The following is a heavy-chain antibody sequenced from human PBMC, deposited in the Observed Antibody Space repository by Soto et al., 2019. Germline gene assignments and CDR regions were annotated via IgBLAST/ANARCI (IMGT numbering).Heavy chain of an antibody. CDR2: IYWDDDK. J-gene: IGHJ4*02. Sequence: QITLKESGPTLVKPTQTLTLTCTFSGFSLSTNGVGVGWIRQPPGKALEWLALIYWDDDKRYSPSLKSRLTPTTXTSKNRVVLTMTNMDPVDTATYYCAHSPRITMYDYWGQGTLVTVSS. CDR1: GFSLSTNGVG. CDR3: AHSPRITMYDY. D-gene: IGHD3-10*02. V-gene: IGHV2-5*02.